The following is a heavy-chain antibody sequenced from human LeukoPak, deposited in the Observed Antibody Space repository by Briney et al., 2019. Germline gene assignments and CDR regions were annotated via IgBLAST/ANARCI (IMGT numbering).Heavy chain of an antibody. Sequence: PGGSPRLSCAASGFTFSSYGMHWVRQAPGKGLEWVAVISYDGSDKYSADSVKGRFTISRDNSKNTLYLQMNSLRAEDTAVYYCAKNAHYQGCSYGGIDYWGQGTLVTVSS. V-gene: IGHV3-30*18. CDR2: ISYDGSDK. D-gene: IGHD5-18*01. CDR1: GFTFSSYG. J-gene: IGHJ4*02. CDR3: AKNAHYQGCSYGGIDY.